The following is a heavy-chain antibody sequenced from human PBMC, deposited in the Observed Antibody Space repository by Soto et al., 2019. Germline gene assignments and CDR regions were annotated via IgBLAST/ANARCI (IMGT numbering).Heavy chain of an antibody. CDR3: AHRRGDYGVD. J-gene: IGHJ4*02. CDR1: GFSLSTSGVG. D-gene: IGHD4-17*01. V-gene: IGHV2-5*02. Sequence: QITLKESGPTLVKPTQTLTLTCTFSGFSLSTSGVGVGWIRQPPGKALEWLALIYWDDDKRYSPSLKSRLTITKDPYKTQVILTMTNMHPVDTATYHCAHRRGDYGVDWGQGTLATVSS. CDR2: IYWDDDK.